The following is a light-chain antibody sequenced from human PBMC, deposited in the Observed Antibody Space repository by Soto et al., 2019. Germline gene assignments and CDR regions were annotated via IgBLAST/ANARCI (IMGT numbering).Light chain of an antibody. V-gene: IGLV4-69*01. CDR2: VNNDGSH. CDR1: SGHSTYA. Sequence: QLVLTQSPSASASLGASVKFTCTLSSGHSTYAIAWHQQQPEKGPRFLMKVNNDGSHHKGDGIPHRFSGSSSGADRYLTITSLQSEDEADYYCQTWGSGSVVFGGGTQLTVL. J-gene: IGLJ2*01. CDR3: QTWGSGSVV.